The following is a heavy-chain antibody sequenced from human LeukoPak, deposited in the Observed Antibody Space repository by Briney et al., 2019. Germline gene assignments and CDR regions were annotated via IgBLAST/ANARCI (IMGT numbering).Heavy chain of an antibody. V-gene: IGHV4-38-2*02. CDR2: IFRIGPT. D-gene: IGHD4-17*01. CDR1: GSSISSNYY. CDR3: ARLKATVSIHAYFDS. Sequence: SETLSLTCTVSGSSISSNYYWAWIRQPPGKGLEWIGNIFRIGPTYYNPSLQSRVTISVDTSKNQISLRLTSVTAADTAVYYCARLKATVSIHAYFDSWGQGTLVTVSS. J-gene: IGHJ4*02.